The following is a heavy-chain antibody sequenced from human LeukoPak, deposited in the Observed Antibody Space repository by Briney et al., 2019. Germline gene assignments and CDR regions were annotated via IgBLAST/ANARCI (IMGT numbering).Heavy chain of an antibody. Sequence: SETLSLTCTVSDYSISSGNYYWNWIRQPAGKGLEWIGRIYSSGSTNYNPSLESRVTISVDTSKNQFSLKLISVTAADTAVYYCARRGDIWGQGTMVTVSS. J-gene: IGHJ3*02. D-gene: IGHD3-10*01. CDR2: IYSSGST. CDR3: ARRGDI. CDR1: DYSISSGNYY. V-gene: IGHV4-61*02.